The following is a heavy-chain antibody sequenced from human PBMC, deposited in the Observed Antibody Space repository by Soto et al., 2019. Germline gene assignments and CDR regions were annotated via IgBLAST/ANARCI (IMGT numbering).Heavy chain of an antibody. D-gene: IGHD4-17*01. CDR1: GGTIDSGGYY. CDR2: IYYNGRT. J-gene: IGHJ4*02. CDR3: ARDYGDYGAYDY. Sequence: TLXLTSTVSGGTIDSGGYYWTRIRQHPGKGLEWIGYIYYNGRTSYNPSLESRVTISVDTSKNQFSLKLSSVTAADTAVYYCARDYGDYGAYDYWGQETLVTVS. V-gene: IGHV4-31*03.